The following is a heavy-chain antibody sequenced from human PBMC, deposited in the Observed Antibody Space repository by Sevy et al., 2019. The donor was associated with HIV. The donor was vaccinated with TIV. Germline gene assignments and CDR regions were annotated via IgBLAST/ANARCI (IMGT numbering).Heavy chain of an antibody. CDR2: IYHLGST. CDR1: GGSVSSDNYY. V-gene: IGHV4-31*11. D-gene: IGHD2-8*01. CDR3: AREAGYCSNGVCYTGWFDP. Sequence: SETLSLTCAVSGGSVSSDNYYWTWIRQHPGKRQEWIGYIYHLGSTSSNPSLKSRVTISVDTSKNQFSLKLRSVTAADTAVYFCAREAGYCSNGVCYTGWFDPWGQGTLVTVSS. J-gene: IGHJ5*02.